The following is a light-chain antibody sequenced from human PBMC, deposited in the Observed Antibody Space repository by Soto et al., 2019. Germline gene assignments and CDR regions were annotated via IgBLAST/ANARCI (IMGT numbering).Light chain of an antibody. J-gene: IGKJ5*01. V-gene: IGKV3D-15*01. Sequence: EIVMTQSPATLSVSPGERATLSCRASQSVSSNLAWYQQKPGQAPRLLIYGASTRATGIPARLSGSGSGTEFTLTISSLQSEDFAVYYCQQYNNWPPPFGQGTRLEIK. CDR1: QSVSSN. CDR2: GAS. CDR3: QQYNNWPPP.